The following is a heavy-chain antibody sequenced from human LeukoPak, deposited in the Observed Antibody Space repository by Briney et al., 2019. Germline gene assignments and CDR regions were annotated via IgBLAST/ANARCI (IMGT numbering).Heavy chain of an antibody. D-gene: IGHD6-13*01. CDR3: ASGSSWYYFDY. CDR2: INHSGST. V-gene: IGHV4-34*01. CDR1: GGSFSGYY. Sequence: PSETLSLTCAVYGGSFSGYYWSWIRQPPGKGLEWIGEINHSGSTNYNPSLKSRVTISVDTSKNQFSLKLSSVTAADTAVYYCASGSSWYYFDYWGQGTLVTVSS. J-gene: IGHJ4*02.